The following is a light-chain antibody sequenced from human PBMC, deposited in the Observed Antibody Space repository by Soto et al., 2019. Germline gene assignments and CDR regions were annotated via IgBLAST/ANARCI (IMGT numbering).Light chain of an antibody. Sequence: DIVMTQSPDSLAVSLGERATINCKSSQSVLHSSNNKNYLAWYQQKPGQPPKLLIYWASTRESGVPDRFSGSGSGTDFTLTISSLQAEDVAVYYCQQYYITPIAFGQGTKVDIK. CDR3: QQYYITPIA. CDR1: QSVLHSSNNKNY. J-gene: IGKJ1*01. CDR2: WAS. V-gene: IGKV4-1*01.